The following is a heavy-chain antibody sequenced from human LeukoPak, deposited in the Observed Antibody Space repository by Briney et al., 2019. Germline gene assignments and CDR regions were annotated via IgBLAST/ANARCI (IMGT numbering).Heavy chain of an antibody. CDR2: IKQDGSDK. D-gene: IGHD6-13*01. V-gene: IGHV3-7*01. CDR3: ARQYSSSWYALGYLDY. CDR1: GFTFSSYW. Sequence: AGGSLRLSCAPSGFTFSSYWMSWVRQAPGKGLEWEANIKQDGSDKYYVDSVKGRFTISRDNAKNSLYLQMNSLRADDTALYYCARQYSSSWYALGYLDYWGQRTLVTVSS. J-gene: IGHJ4*02.